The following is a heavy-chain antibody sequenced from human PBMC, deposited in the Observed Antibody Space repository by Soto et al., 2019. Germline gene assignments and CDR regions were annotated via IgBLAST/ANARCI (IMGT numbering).Heavy chain of an antibody. CDR2: IYPGDSDT. Sequence: ESLKICCKGSGYRFTSYWIDWVRQIPGKGLEWMGIIYPGDSDTRYSPSFQGQVTISADKSISTAYLQWSSLKASDTAMYYCARLSTSEGAVWGQGTTVTVSS. CDR1: GYRFTSYW. CDR3: ARLSTSEGAV. J-gene: IGHJ6*02. D-gene: IGHD2-2*01. V-gene: IGHV5-51*01.